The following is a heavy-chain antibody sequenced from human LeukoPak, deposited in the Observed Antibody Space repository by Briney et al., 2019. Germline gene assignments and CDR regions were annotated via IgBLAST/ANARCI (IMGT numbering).Heavy chain of an antibody. CDR1: GYIFTSYA. Sequence: GASVKVSCKASGYIFTSYAMHWVRQAPGQRLEWMGWINAGNGNTKYSQKFQGRVTITRDTSASTAYMELRSLRSEDTAVYYCARGWLAETIMVTPYNYWGQGTLVTVSS. J-gene: IGHJ4*02. D-gene: IGHD4-23*01. V-gene: IGHV1-3*01. CDR3: ARGWLAETIMVTPYNY. CDR2: INAGNGNT.